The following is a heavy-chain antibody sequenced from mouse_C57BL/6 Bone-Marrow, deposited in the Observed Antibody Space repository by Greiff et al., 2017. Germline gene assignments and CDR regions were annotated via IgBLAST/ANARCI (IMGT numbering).Heavy chain of an antibody. D-gene: IGHD2-2*01. CDR3: ARLGYDGYFDV. CDR2: FHPYNDDT. J-gene: IGHJ1*03. CDR1: GYTFTTYP. Sequence: VKVVESGAELVKPGASVKMSCKASGYTFTTYPIEWMKQNHGKSLEWIGNFHPYNDDTKYNEKFKGKATLTVEKSSSTVYLELSRLTSDDSAVYYCARLGYDGYFDVWGTGTTVTVSS. V-gene: IGHV1-47*01.